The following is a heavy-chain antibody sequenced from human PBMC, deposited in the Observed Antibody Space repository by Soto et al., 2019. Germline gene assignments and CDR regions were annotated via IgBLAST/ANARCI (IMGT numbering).Heavy chain of an antibody. CDR2: ISWDGDK. CDR1: GFSLSTTGVG. CDR3: ARIRYNWNALDY. D-gene: IGHD1-1*01. V-gene: IGHV2-5*02. J-gene: IGHJ4*02. Sequence: GSGPTLVNPTQTLTLTCTFSGFSLSTTGVGVGWIRQPPGKALEWLALISWDGDKRYSPSLRSRLTISKDTSKNQVALTMTNMDPVDTATYYCARIRYNWNALDYWGQGTLVTVSS.